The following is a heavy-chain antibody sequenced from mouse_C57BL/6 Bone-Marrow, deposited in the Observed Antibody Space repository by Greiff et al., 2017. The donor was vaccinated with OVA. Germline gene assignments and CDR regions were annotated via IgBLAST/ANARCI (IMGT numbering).Heavy chain of an antibody. V-gene: IGHV1-15*01. D-gene: IGHD1-1*01. CDR1: GYTFTDYD. CDR3: TYYGSSYFHWYFDV. J-gene: IGHJ1*03. Sequence: VHLVESGAELVRPGASVTLSCKASGYTFTDYDMHWVKQTPVHGLEWIGAIDPETGGTAYNQKFKGKAILTADKSSSTAYMELRSLTSEDSAVYYCTYYGSSYFHWYFDVWGTGTTVTVSS. CDR2: IDPETGGT.